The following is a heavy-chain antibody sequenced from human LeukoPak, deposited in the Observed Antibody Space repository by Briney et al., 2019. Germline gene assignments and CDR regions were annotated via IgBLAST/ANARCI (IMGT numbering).Heavy chain of an antibody. V-gene: IGHV3-21*01. J-gene: IGHJ6*03. D-gene: IGHD6-13*01. CDR2: ISSSSGYI. CDR1: GFTFSIYT. CDR3: ARFGIAAIDYYYMDV. Sequence: GGSLRLSCAASGFTFSIYTMNWVRQAPGKGLEWVASISSSSGYIYYAASVKGRLTISRDNAKNSLYLQMNSLRTEDTAVYYCARFGIAAIDYYYMDVWGKGTTVTVSS.